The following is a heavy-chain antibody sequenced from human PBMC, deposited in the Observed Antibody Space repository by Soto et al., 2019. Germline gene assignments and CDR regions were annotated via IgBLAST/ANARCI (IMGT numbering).Heavy chain of an antibody. CDR3: ARVPRITMVRGVMNPRGYYGMDV. V-gene: IGHV3-11*01. Sequence: GGSLRLSCAASGFTFSDYYMSWIRQAPGKGLEWVSYISSSGSTIYYADSVKGRFTISRDNAKNSLYLQMNSLRAEDTAVYYCARVPRITMVRGVMNPRGYYGMDVWGQWTTVTVSS. D-gene: IGHD3-10*01. J-gene: IGHJ6*02. CDR1: GFTFSDYY. CDR2: ISSSGSTI.